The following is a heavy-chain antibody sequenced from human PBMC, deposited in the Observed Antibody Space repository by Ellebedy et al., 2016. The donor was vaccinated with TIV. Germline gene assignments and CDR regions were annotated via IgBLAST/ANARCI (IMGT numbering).Heavy chain of an antibody. Sequence: GGSLRLSCAASGFTFSSYSINWVRQAPGKGLEWVSYISSSSSTIYYADSVKGRFTISRDNSKNTLYLQMTSLRAEDTAIYYCAKALGQYSGYNDYWGQGTLVTVSS. J-gene: IGHJ4*02. CDR3: AKALGQYSGYNDY. CDR2: ISSSSSTI. V-gene: IGHV3-48*01. D-gene: IGHD5-12*01. CDR1: GFTFSSYS.